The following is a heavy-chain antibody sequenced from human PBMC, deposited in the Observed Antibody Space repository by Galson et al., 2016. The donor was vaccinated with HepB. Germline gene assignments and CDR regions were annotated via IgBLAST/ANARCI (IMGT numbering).Heavy chain of an antibody. V-gene: IGHV4-34*01. CDR1: GGSISGYH. Sequence: SETLSLTCDVHGGSISGYHWNWIRQPSGKGLEWLGEINDGGITSYSPSLESRVTVSVDLSKSQLSLNLVAVTAADTAVYYCARGRGRTWPTSDYWGQGVLVTVSS. CDR3: ARGRGRTWPTSDY. D-gene: IGHD2/OR15-2a*01. CDR2: INDGGIT. J-gene: IGHJ4*02.